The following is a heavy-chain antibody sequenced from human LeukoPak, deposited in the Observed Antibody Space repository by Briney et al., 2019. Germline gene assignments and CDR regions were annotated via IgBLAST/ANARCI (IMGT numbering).Heavy chain of an antibody. V-gene: IGHV4-34*01. D-gene: IGHD6-13*01. CDR2: IHHSGSI. Sequence: GSLRLSCAASGFTVSSNYMSWVRQPPGEGLEWIAEIHHSGSIKYNPSLQSRVTISMDTSKNQFSLKLNSVTAADTAVYYCSSHVSAAAGGRWGPGTLVTISS. J-gene: IGHJ4*02. CDR3: SSHVSAAAGGR. CDR1: GFTVSSNY.